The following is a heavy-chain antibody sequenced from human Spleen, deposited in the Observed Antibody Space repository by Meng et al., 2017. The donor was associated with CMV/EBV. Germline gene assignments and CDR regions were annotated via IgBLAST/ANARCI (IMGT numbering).Heavy chain of an antibody. CDR2: MNPNSGNT. CDR1: YTFPSYN. V-gene: IGHV1-8*03. J-gene: IGHJ4*02. D-gene: IGHD3-22*01. CDR3: ARVPAPYYYDTSGPFDS. Sequence: YTFPSYNINWVRQATGQGLEWMGWMNPNSGNTGYAQKFQGRVTITRNTSISTAYMELSSLRSEDTAVYYCARVPAPYYYDTSGPFDSWGQGTLVTVSS.